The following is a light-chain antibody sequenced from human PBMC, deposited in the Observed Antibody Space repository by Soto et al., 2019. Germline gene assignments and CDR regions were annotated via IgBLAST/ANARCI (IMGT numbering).Light chain of an antibody. J-gene: IGKJ3*01. CDR2: DAS. Sequence: DIQMTQSPFSLSASVGDRVTITCQASQDISNYLNWYQQKLGKAPKLLIYDASNLEPGVPSRFSGSGSGTKFIFTISSLQPEDIATYYCQQYDTLSFTFGPGTKVDLK. CDR3: QQYDTLSFT. CDR1: QDISNY. V-gene: IGKV1-33*01.